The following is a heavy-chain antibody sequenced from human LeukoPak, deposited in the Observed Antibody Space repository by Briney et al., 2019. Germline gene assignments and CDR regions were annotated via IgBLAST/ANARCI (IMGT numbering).Heavy chain of an antibody. CDR3: ARDLRGFGEFFVSGMDV. Sequence: PGGSVRLSCAASGFTFSSYAMHWVRQAPGKGLEWVAVISYDGSNKYYADSVKGRFTISRDTSKNTLYLQMNSLRAEDTAVYYCARDLRGFGEFFVSGMDVWGKGTTVTVSS. D-gene: IGHD3-10*01. CDR2: ISYDGSNK. V-gene: IGHV3-30*04. CDR1: GFTFSSYA. J-gene: IGHJ6*04.